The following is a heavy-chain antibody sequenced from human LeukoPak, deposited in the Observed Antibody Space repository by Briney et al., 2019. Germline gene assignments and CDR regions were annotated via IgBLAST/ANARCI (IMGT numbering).Heavy chain of an antibody. CDR3: ARDRSSSSWGYYYYMDV. D-gene: IGHD6-6*01. CDR1: GFTVSSNY. Sequence: GGSLRLSCAASGFTVSSNYMSWVRQAPGKGLEWVSVIYSGGSTYYADSVKGRFTISRDNSKNTLYLQMNSLRAEDTAVYYCARDRSSSSWGYYYYMDVWGKGTTVTVSS. J-gene: IGHJ6*03. CDR2: IYSGGST. V-gene: IGHV3-66*02.